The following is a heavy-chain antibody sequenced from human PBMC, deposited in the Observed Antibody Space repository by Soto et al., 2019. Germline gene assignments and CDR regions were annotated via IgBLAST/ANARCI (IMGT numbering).Heavy chain of an antibody. D-gene: IGHD2-21*02. CDR1: GYKFTSHW. J-gene: IGHJ4*02. Sequence: PGESLKISCKSSGYKFTSHWIGWVRQMPGKGLEWMGIIYPGDSDTRYSTSFQGQVTISADRSISTAYLQWSSLKASDTAMYYCARVFSLDGGNSYYFDYWGQGTLVTVSS. V-gene: IGHV5-51*01. CDR3: ARVFSLDGGNSYYFDY. CDR2: IYPGDSDT.